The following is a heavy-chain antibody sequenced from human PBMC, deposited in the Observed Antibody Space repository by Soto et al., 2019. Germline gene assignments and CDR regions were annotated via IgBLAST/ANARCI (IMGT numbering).Heavy chain of an antibody. Sequence: QVQLVQSGAAVKKPGASVKVSCKASGFSFTCYYRHWLRQAPGQGLEWMGWINAHSGGTEYAQKFQGRVTLTRDTSIATAYLTLTSLTSDDTALYYCAKDLTRQLAYWLDPWGQGTQVTVSS. CDR2: INAHSGGT. J-gene: IGHJ5*02. D-gene: IGHD6-6*01. V-gene: IGHV1-2*02. CDR1: GFSFTCYY. CDR3: AKDLTRQLAYWLDP.